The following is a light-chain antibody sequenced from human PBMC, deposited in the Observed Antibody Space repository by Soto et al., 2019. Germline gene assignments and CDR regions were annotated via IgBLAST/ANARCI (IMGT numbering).Light chain of an antibody. V-gene: IGKV1-39*01. Sequence: DIQMTQSPSSLSASVGDRVTITCRASQSISSYLNWYQQKPGKAPKLLIYAASSLKSGVPSRFSGSGSGTDVTLTISSLQPEDFATYYCQQSYSTPITFGQGPRLEIK. J-gene: IGKJ5*01. CDR3: QQSYSTPIT. CDR1: QSISSY. CDR2: AAS.